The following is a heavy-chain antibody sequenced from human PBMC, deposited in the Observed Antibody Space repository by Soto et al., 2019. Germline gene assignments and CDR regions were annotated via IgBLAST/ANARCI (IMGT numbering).Heavy chain of an antibody. CDR2: ISAYNGNT. CDR1: GYTFTSYG. V-gene: IGHV1-18*01. D-gene: IGHD5-18*01. Sequence: QVQLVQSGTEVKKPGASVKVSCKASGYTFTSYGISWVRQAPGQGPEWMGWISAYNGNTDYAQKLQGRVTMTTDTSTSTAYMELRSLRSDDTAVYYCARRLDIYGKVDPWGQGSLVTVSS. CDR3: ARRLDIYGKVDP. J-gene: IGHJ5*02.